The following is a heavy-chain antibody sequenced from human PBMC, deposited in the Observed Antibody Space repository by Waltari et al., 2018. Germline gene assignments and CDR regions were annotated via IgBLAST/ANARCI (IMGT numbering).Heavy chain of an antibody. CDR1: GVTFGNHW. D-gene: IGHD1-26*01. V-gene: IGHV3-7*01. J-gene: IGHJ4*02. CDR2: INQNGRGE. Sequence: EVQVVESGGGFVQPGGALRLSGAAPGVTFGNHWMSWVRQAPGKGPEWVANINQNGRGEFYVDSVKGRFTISRDNAKNSLYLQLNSLRAEDTAVYYCARGSLVWDGVDHWGQGTLVTVSS. CDR3: ARGSLVWDGVDH.